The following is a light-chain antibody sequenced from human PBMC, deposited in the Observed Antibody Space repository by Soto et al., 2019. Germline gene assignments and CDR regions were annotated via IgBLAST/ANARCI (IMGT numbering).Light chain of an antibody. CDR2: RNN. Sequence: QLVLTQPPSASGTPGQRVTISCSGSSSNIGSNYVYWYQQLPGTAPKLLIYRNNQRPSGVPDRFSGSKSGTSASLAISGLRSEDEADYYCAAWDDSLMFGGGTKVTVL. CDR3: AAWDDSLM. J-gene: IGLJ3*02. V-gene: IGLV1-47*01. CDR1: SSNIGSNY.